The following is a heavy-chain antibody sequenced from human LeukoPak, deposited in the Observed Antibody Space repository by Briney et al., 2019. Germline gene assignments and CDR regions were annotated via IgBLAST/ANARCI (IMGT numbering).Heavy chain of an antibody. Sequence: PSETLSLTCTVSGASVSGESYSWGWIRQPPGKGLEWIGYIYYSGSTYYNPSLKSRVTISVDTSKNQFSLKLSSVTAADTAVYYCALPFGKVATTHYAFDIWGQGTMVTVSS. D-gene: IGHD5-12*01. V-gene: IGHV4-30-4*08. CDR1: GASVSGESYS. CDR3: ALPFGKVATTHYAFDI. J-gene: IGHJ3*02. CDR2: IYYSGST.